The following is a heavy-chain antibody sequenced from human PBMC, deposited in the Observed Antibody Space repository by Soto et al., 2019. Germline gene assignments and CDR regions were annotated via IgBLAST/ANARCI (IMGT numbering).Heavy chain of an antibody. Sequence: EVQLLESGGGLVQPGGSLRLSCAASGFTFSSYAMSWVRQAPGKGLEWVSAISGSGGSTYYADSVKGRFTISRDNSKNTLYLQMNSLRAEDTAAYYCAKDGMEWELLTGYFDYWGQGTLVTVSS. CDR3: AKDGMEWELLTGYFDY. D-gene: IGHD1-26*01. CDR2: ISGSGGST. V-gene: IGHV3-23*01. CDR1: GFTFSSYA. J-gene: IGHJ4*02.